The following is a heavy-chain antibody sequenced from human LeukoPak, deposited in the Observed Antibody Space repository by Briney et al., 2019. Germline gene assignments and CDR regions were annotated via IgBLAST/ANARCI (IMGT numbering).Heavy chain of an antibody. Sequence: PSETLSLTCAVYGGSFSGYYWSWIRQPPGKGLEWIGEINHSGSTNYNPSLKSRVTISVDTSKNQFSLKLSSVTAADTAVYYCARRRERAPHYYGSGSYYAYWGQGTLVTVSS. CDR1: GGSFSGYY. V-gene: IGHV4-34*01. J-gene: IGHJ4*02. D-gene: IGHD3-10*01. CDR3: ARRRERAPHYYGSGSYYAY. CDR2: INHSGST.